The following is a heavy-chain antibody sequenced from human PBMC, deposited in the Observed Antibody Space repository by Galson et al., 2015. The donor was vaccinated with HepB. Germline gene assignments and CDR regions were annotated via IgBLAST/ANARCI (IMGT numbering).Heavy chain of an antibody. CDR1: GFIFSDFN. Sequence: SLRLSCAASGFIFSDFNVHWVRQASGKGLEWVGRIRSKTNTYATAYAASVKGRCTISRDDSKNTAFLQLNSLKTEDTAIYYCSRQLIGTGTTDSWGQGTLVTVSS. CDR2: IRSKTNTYAT. V-gene: IGHV3-73*01. D-gene: IGHD1-7*01. J-gene: IGHJ5*01. CDR3: SRQLIGTGTTDS.